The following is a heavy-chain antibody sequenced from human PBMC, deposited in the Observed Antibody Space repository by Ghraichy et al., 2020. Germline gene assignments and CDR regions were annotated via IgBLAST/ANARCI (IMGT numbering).Heavy chain of an antibody. CDR1: GFTFSSYC. Sequence: GESLNISCAASGFTFSSYCMNWVRQAPGKGLEWVSYISSSSSTIYYADSVKGRFTISRDNAKNSLYLQMNSLRDEDTAVYYCAREYSSSWYYYYGMDVWGQGTTVTVSS. D-gene: IGHD6-13*01. J-gene: IGHJ6*02. CDR3: AREYSSSWYYYYGMDV. CDR2: ISSSSSTI. V-gene: IGHV3-48*02.